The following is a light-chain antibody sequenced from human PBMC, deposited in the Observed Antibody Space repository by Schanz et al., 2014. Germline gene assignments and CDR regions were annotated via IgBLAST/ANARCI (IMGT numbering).Light chain of an antibody. CDR2: DVI. V-gene: IGLV2-23*02. CDR3: CSYAGSINLGG. CDR1: SSDVGTSNL. Sequence: QSVLTQPASVSGSPGQSITISCTGTSSDVGTSNLLSWYQQYPGKAPKLLIYDVIKRPSGVSNRFSGSKSGNTASLTVSGLQAEDEADYYCCSYAGSINLGGFGGGTKLTVL. J-gene: IGLJ2*01.